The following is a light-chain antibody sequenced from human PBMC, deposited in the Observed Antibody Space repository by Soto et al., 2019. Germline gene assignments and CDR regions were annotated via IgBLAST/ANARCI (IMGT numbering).Light chain of an antibody. CDR1: QGISSY. CDR3: QQYYSYPWT. Sequence: ALRMTQSPSSLSASTGDRVTITCRASQGISSYLAWYQQKPGKAPKLLIYAASTLQSGVPSRFSGSGSGTDFTLTISCLQSEDCATYYCQQYYSYPWTFGQGTRLEIK. J-gene: IGKJ5*01. V-gene: IGKV1-8*01. CDR2: AAS.